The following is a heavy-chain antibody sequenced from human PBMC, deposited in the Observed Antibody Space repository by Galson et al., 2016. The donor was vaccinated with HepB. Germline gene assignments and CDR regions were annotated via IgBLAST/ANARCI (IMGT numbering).Heavy chain of an antibody. D-gene: IGHD6-19*01. CDR2: INQGGSEK. CDR3: ARDRRGSGWYIDY. V-gene: IGHV3-7*01. J-gene: IGHJ4*02. Sequence: SLRLSCAASGFTFSMYWMSWVRQAPGKGLEWVANINQGGSEKYYMESVRGRFTISRDNAKNSWFLQMNSLSAEDTAVYYCARDRRGSGWYIDYWGQGTLVTVSS. CDR1: GFTFSMYW.